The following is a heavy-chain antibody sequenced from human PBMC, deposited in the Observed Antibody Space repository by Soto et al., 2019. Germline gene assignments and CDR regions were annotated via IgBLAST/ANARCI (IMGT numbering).Heavy chain of an antibody. D-gene: IGHD3-22*01. CDR2: INAGNGNT. Sequence: GASVKVSCKASGYTFTSYAMHWVRQAPRQRLEWMGWINAGNGNTKYSQKFQGRVTITRDTSASTAYMELSSLRSEDTAVYYCARGERYYYDTSGYFGFDYWGQGTLVTVSS. CDR3: ARGERYYYDTSGYFGFDY. V-gene: IGHV1-3*01. CDR1: GYTFTSYA. J-gene: IGHJ4*02.